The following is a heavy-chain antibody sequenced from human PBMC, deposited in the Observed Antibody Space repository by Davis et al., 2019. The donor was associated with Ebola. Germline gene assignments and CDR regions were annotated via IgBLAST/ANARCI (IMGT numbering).Heavy chain of an antibody. CDR2: IKQDGSEK. Sequence: GESLKISCAASGFTFSSYWMSWVRQAPGKGLEWVANIKQDGSEKYYVDSVKGRFTISRDNAKNSLYLQMNSLRAEGTAVYYCARDGMDIVATILYYYYGMDVWGQGTTVTVSS. V-gene: IGHV3-7*03. CDR3: ARDGMDIVATILYYYYGMDV. D-gene: IGHD5-12*01. CDR1: GFTFSSYW. J-gene: IGHJ6*02.